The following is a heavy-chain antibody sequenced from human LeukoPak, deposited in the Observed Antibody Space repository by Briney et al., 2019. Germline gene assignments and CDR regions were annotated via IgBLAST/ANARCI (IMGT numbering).Heavy chain of an antibody. CDR2: IYPGDSDT. V-gene: IGHV5-51*01. CDR1: GYTFTSYW. CDR3: AGQDIVAVATATRAFDI. D-gene: IGHD2-15*01. Sequence: RGESLKISCKGSGYTFTSYWIGWVRQMPGKGLEWMGIIYPGDSDTRYSPSFQGQVTISAEKSISTAYLQWSSLKASDTAMYYCAGQDIVAVATATRAFDIWGQGTMVTVSS. J-gene: IGHJ3*02.